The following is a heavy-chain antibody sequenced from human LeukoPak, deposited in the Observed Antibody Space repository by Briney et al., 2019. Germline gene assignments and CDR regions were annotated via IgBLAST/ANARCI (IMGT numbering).Heavy chain of an antibody. D-gene: IGHD6-19*01. V-gene: IGHV4-34*01. CDR1: GVPFSNYY. CDR2: INHSGYT. Sequence: SETLSLTCAVSGVPFSNYYWSWVRQSPRQGLEWIGEINHSGYTNYNPSLKSRVTMSIDTSKNQFSLILTSVTAADAGVYYCTRAVAGHRDWGRGTLVTVSS. CDR3: TRAVAGHRD. J-gene: IGHJ4*02.